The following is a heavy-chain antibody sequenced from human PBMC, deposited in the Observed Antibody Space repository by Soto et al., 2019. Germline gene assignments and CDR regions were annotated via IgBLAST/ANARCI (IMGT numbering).Heavy chain of an antibody. CDR1: GFTFSSYS. J-gene: IGHJ4*02. Sequence: GGSLRLSCAASGFTFSSYSMNWVRQAPGKGLEWISYISSSTSTIYYADSVKGRFTISRDNSKSTLHLQMNSLRVEDTAVYYCAKDRTFGPPLVRFDSWGQGTLVTVSS. D-gene: IGHD6-6*01. CDR2: ISSSTSTI. CDR3: AKDRTFGPPLVRFDS. V-gene: IGHV3-48*01.